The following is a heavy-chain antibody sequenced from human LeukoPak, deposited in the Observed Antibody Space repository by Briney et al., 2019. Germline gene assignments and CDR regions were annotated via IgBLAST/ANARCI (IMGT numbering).Heavy chain of an antibody. CDR1: GGSFSGYY. D-gene: IGHD2-21*01. Sequence: PSETLSLTCAVYGGSFSGYYWSWIRQPPGRGLEWIGEINHSGSTNYNPSLKSRVTISVDTSKNQFSLKLSSVTAADTAVYYCARVKVITKNYYSYYYMAVWAKGPRSPSP. J-gene: IGHJ6*03. V-gene: IGHV4-34*01. CDR2: INHSGST. CDR3: ARVKVITKNYYSYYYMAV.